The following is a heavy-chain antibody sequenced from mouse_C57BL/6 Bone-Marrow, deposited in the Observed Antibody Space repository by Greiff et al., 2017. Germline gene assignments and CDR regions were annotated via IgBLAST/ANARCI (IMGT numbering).Heavy chain of an antibody. CDR2: ISNLAYSI. D-gene: IGHD2-1*01. J-gene: IGHJ4*01. CDR3: ARLYYGNFYAMDY. Sequence: DVKLVESGGGLVQPGGSLKLSCAASGFTFSDYGMAWVRQAPRKGPEWVAFISNLAYSIYYADTVTGRFTISRENAKNTLYLEMSSLRSEDTAMYYCARLYYGNFYAMDYWGQGTSVTVSS. V-gene: IGHV5-15*01. CDR1: GFTFSDYG.